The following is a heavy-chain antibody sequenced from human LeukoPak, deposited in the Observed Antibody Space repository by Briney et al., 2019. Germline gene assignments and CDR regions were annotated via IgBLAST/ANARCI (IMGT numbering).Heavy chain of an antibody. CDR1: VGSISSGDYY. CDR3: ARPYYYDSRIDP. Sequence: SQTLSLTCTVSVGSISSGDYYWRWIRQPPGKGLEWIGYFYYSGSTYYNPSLKSRATISVDTSKNQFSLKLSSVTAADTAVYYCARPYYYDSRIDPWGQGTLVTVSS. D-gene: IGHD3-22*01. J-gene: IGHJ5*02. CDR2: FYYSGST. V-gene: IGHV4-30-4*01.